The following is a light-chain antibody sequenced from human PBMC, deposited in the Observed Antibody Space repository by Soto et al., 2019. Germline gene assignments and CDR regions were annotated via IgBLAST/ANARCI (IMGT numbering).Light chain of an antibody. CDR2: GAS. J-gene: IGKJ1*01. CDR3: QRYGGPSWT. Sequence: EIVLTQSPGTLSLSPGERATLSCRASQSVTSNYLAWYQQKPGQAPGLLIFGASSRATGIPDKFSGSGSGTDFTLTISRLEPDDFAVYYCQRYGGPSWTFGQGTRVEIK. CDR1: QSVTSNY. V-gene: IGKV3-20*01.